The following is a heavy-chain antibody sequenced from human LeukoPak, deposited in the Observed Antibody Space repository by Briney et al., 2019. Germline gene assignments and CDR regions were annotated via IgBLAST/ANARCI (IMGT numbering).Heavy chain of an antibody. D-gene: IGHD3-10*01. CDR1: GGTFSSYA. CDR2: IIPIFGTA. V-gene: IGHV1-69*01. J-gene: IGHJ4*02. Sequence: SVKVSCKASGGTFSSYAISWVRQAPGQGLEWMGGIIPIFGTANYAQKFQGRVTITADESTSTAYMELSSLRSEDTAVYYCARETLGTDYYGSGSYYNGWDYWGQGTLVTVSS. CDR3: ARETLGTDYYGSGSYYNGWDY.